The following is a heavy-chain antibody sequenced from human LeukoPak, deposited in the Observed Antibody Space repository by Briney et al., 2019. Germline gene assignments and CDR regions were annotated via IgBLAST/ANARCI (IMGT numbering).Heavy chain of an antibody. CDR3: AKDPTFGSLGGFDY. CDR2: ISGSGGST. Sequence: GGSLRLSCAASGFTFSSYAMSGVRQAPGKGLEWVSAISGSGGSTYYADSVKGRFTISRDNSKNTLYLQMNSLRAEDTAVYYCAKDPTFGSLGGFDYWGQGTLVTVSS. CDR1: GFTFSSYA. V-gene: IGHV3-23*01. D-gene: IGHD1-26*01. J-gene: IGHJ4*02.